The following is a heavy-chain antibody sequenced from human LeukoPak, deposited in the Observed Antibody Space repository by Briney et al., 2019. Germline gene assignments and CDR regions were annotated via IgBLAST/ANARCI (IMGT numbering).Heavy chain of an antibody. D-gene: IGHD3-9*01. CDR2: ISGSGGST. CDR1: GFTFSSYG. V-gene: IGHV3-23*01. J-gene: IGHJ5*02. CDR3: APTGYDILTGQSWFDP. Sequence: GGSLRLSCAASGFTFSSYGMSWVRQAPGKGLEWVSAISGSGGSTYYADSVKGRFTISRDNSKNTLYLQMNSLRAEDTAVYYCAPTGYDILTGQSWFDPWGQGTLVTVSS.